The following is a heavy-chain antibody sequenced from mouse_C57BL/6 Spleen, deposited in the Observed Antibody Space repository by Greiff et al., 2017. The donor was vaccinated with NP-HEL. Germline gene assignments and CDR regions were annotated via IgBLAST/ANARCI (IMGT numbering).Heavy chain of an antibody. V-gene: IGHV1-39*01. D-gene: IGHD2-4*01. CDR1: GYSFTDYN. CDR2: INPNYGTT. CDR3: ARKGIYYDYDWSAMDY. J-gene: IGHJ4*01. Sequence: EVKLMESGPELVKPGASVKISCKASGYSFTDYNMNWVKQSNGKSLEWIGVINPNYGTTSYNQKFKGKATLTVDQSSSTAYMQLNSLTSEDSAVYYCARKGIYYDYDWSAMDYWGQGTSVTVSS.